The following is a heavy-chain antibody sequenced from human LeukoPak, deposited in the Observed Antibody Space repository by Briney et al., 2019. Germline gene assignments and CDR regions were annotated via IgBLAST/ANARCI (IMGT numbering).Heavy chain of an antibody. CDR2: IYYSGST. Sequence: SETLSLTCTVSGGSISSYYWSWIRQPPGKGLEWIGYIYYSGSTNYNPSLKSRVTISVDTSKNQFSLKLSSVTAADTAVYYCARAQTYYYDSSGYYPIWGQGTMVTVSS. D-gene: IGHD3-22*01. V-gene: IGHV4-59*01. J-gene: IGHJ3*02. CDR1: GGSISSYY. CDR3: ARAQTYYYDSSGYYPI.